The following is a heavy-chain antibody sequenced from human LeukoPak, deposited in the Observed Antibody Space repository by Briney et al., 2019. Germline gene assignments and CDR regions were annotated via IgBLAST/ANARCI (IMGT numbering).Heavy chain of an antibody. J-gene: IGHJ4*02. V-gene: IGHV3-30*18. D-gene: IGHD6-13*01. Sequence: GGSLRLSCTASGFTFSSSGMHWVRQAPGKGLEWVAIISYDGRDKYYADSVKGRFTISRDNPKNTLFLQMNSLRAEDTAVYYCAKDPSSSWSLYYFDYWGQGTLATVSS. CDR3: AKDPSSSWSLYYFDY. CDR1: GFTFSSSG. CDR2: ISYDGRDK.